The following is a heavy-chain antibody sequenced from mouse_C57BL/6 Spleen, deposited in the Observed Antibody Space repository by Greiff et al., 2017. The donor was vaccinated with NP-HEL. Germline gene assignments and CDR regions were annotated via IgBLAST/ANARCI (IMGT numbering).Heavy chain of an antibody. J-gene: IGHJ3*01. V-gene: IGHV5-6*01. Sequence: EVKLMESGGDLVKPGGSLKLSCAASGFTFSSYGMSWVRQTPDKRLEWVATISSGGSYTYYPDSVKGRFTISRDNAKNTLYLQMSSLKSEDTAMYYCARGLLREGFAYWGQGTLVTVSA. D-gene: IGHD1-1*01. CDR1: GFTFSSYG. CDR3: ARGLLREGFAY. CDR2: ISSGGSYT.